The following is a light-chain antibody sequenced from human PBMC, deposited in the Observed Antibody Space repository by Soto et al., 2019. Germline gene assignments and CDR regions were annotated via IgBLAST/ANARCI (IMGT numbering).Light chain of an antibody. CDR2: GAS. CDR3: QQYKNWPL. CDR1: QSVRSH. Sequence: IVMTQSPATLSVSPGEGVTLYFRASQSVRSHLAWYQQKPGQPPRLLIYGASTRATGIPARFSGSGFGTEFTLTISSLQSEDFAVYYCQQYKNWPLFGQGTRLEIK. J-gene: IGKJ5*01. V-gene: IGKV3-15*01.